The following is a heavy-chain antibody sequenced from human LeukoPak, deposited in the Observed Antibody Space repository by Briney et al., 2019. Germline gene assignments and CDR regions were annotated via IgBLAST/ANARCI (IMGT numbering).Heavy chain of an antibody. V-gene: IGHV4-39*07. D-gene: IGHD2-15*01. Sequence: SETLSLTCTVSGGSISSSSYYWGWIRQPPGKGLEWIGSIYYSGSTYYNPSLKSRVTISVDTSKNQFSLKLSSVTAADTAVYYCARVSDCSGGSCYSSNFDYWGQGTLVTVSS. J-gene: IGHJ4*02. CDR2: IYYSGST. CDR1: GGSISSSSYY. CDR3: ARVSDCSGGSCYSSNFDY.